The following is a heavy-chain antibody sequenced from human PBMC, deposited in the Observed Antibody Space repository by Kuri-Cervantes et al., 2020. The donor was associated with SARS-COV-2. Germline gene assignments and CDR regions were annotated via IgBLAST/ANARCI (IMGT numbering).Heavy chain of an antibody. J-gene: IGHJ4*02. CDR1: GGSISSHY. Sequence: LSLTCTVSGGSISSHYWSWVRQAPGKGLEWVGFIRSKAYGGTTEYAASVKGRFTISRDDSKSIAYLQMNSLKTEDTAVYYCTRLDFWSGYYFDYWGQGTLVTVSS. D-gene: IGHD3-3*01. V-gene: IGHV3-49*04. CDR2: IRSKAYGGTT. CDR3: TRLDFWSGYYFDY.